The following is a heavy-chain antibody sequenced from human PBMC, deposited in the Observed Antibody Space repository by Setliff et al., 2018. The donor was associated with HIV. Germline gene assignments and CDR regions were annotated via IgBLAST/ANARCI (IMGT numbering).Heavy chain of an antibody. D-gene: IGHD1-26*01. CDR2: INPNSGAT. V-gene: IGHV1-2*02. CDR3: VLASIVSTARWNH. Sequence: ASVKVSCKASGYTFSAYYLHRVRRAPGQGLEWMGWINPNSGATNYAHNFQGRVTMTRDTSISTAYMDLSSLTSDDTAVYYCVLASIVSTARWNHWGRGTLVTVSS. J-gene: IGHJ5*02. CDR1: GYTFSAYY.